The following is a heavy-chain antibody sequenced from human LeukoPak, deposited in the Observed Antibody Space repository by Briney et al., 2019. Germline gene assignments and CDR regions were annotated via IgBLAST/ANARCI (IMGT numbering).Heavy chain of an antibody. V-gene: IGHV2-70*04. Sequence: SGPTLVNPTQTLTLTCTFSGFSLSTSGMRVSWIRQPPGKALEWLARIDWDDDKFYSTSLKTRLTISKDTSKNQVVLTMTNMDPVGTATYYCARTRYCSSTSCNIFDYWGQGTLVTVSS. J-gene: IGHJ4*02. CDR3: ARTRYCSSTSCNIFDY. D-gene: IGHD2-2*02. CDR1: GFSLSTSGMR. CDR2: IDWDDDK.